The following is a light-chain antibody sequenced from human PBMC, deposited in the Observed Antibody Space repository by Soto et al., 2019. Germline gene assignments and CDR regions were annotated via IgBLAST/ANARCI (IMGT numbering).Light chain of an antibody. J-gene: IGKJ4*02. V-gene: IGKV3-20*01. CDR2: DAS. Sequence: EFVLTQSPGTLSLSPGERATLSCRARQTVRNNYLAWYQQKPGQAPSLLIYDASIRATSSPDRFSGGGSWTDFTLTISRLEPEDFAVNYCQQVSSDPLTFGGGTKVDIK. CDR1: QTVRNNY. CDR3: QQVSSDPLT.